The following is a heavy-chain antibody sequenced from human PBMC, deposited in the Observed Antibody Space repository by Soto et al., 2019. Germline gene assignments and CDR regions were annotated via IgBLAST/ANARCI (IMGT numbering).Heavy chain of an antibody. CDR2: ISSGSSDT. V-gene: IGHV3-21*01. J-gene: IGHJ4*02. CDR3: ARVAY. CDR1: GFTFSRVN. Sequence: KPGGSLRLSCEASGFTFSRVNMNWVRQVPGKGLEWVASISSGSSDTWYADSVKGRFIISRDNAQNSLFLQMNTLRPEDTAMYYCARVAYWGPGTQVTVSS.